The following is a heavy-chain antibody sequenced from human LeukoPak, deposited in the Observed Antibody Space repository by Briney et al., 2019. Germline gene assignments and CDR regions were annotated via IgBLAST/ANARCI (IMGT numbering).Heavy chain of an antibody. CDR1: GGTFSSYA. CDR2: IIPIFGTA. Sequence: GASVKVSCKASGGTFSSYAISWVRQAPGQGLGWMGRIIPIFGTANYAQKFQGRVTITTDESTSTAYMELSSLRSEDTAVYYCARDEAYCGGDCHFDYWGQGTLVTVSS. CDR3: ARDEAYCGGDCHFDY. J-gene: IGHJ4*02. D-gene: IGHD2-21*02. V-gene: IGHV1-69*05.